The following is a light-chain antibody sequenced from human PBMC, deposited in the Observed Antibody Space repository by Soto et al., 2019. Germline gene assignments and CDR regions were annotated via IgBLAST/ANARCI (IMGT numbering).Light chain of an antibody. CDR1: QSVRTN. J-gene: IGKJ4*01. CDR3: QQYNNWSLT. V-gene: IGKV3-15*01. Sequence: EIVMTQSPGTLSVSPGEGATLSCRASQSVRTNLAWYQQKFGQAPRLLFYGASTRATGIPARYSGSGSWTEFTLTISSLQSEDFAGFYSQQYNNWSLTFGGGTNVEIK. CDR2: GAS.